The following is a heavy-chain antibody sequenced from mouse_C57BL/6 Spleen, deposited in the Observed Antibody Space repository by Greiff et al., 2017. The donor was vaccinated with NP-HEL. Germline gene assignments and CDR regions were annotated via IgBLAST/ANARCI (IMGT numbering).Heavy chain of an antibody. D-gene: IGHD2-13*01. CDR2: IDPEDGDT. V-gene: IGHV14-1*01. Sequence: EVQLQQSGAELVRPGASVKLSCTASGFNIKDYYMHWVKQRPEQGLEWIGRIDPEDGDTEYAPKFQGKATMTADTSSNTAYLQLRSLTSWDTAVDYCTTEGDGVRFAYWGQGTLVTVSA. CDR1: GFNIKDYY. CDR3: TTEGDGVRFAY. J-gene: IGHJ3*01.